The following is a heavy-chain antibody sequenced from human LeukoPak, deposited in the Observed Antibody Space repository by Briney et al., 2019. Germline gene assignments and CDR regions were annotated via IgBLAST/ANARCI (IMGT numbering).Heavy chain of an antibody. D-gene: IGHD3-22*01. CDR3: VYYDSSGYYYGRLRY. V-gene: IGHV3-23*01. Sequence: GGSLRLSCAASGFRFSSYSMGWVRQAPGKGPDWVSVIDASAENTYYADSVKGRFTISRDNSKNTLYLQMNSLRAEDTATYYCVYYDSSGYYYGRLRYWGQGTLVTVSS. CDR2: IDASAENT. CDR1: GFRFSSYS. J-gene: IGHJ4*02.